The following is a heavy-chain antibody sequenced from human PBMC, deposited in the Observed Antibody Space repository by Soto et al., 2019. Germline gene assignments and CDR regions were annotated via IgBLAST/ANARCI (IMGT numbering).Heavy chain of an antibody. CDR2: IWYDGSNK. CDR3: ARDLPFQNKAMVTSYGMDV. J-gene: IGHJ6*02. V-gene: IGHV3-33*01. D-gene: IGHD5-18*01. CDR1: GFTFSSYG. Sequence: GGSLRLSCAASGFTFSSYGMHWVRQAPGKGLEWVAVIWYDGSNKYYADSVKGRFTISRDNSKNTLYLQMNSLRAEDTAVYYCARDLPFQNKAMVTSYGMDVWGQGTTVTVSS.